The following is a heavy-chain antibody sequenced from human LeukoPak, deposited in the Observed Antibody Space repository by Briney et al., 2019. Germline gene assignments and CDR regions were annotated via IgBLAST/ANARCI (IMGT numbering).Heavy chain of an antibody. CDR3: AISASSGSYYVTHFDF. CDR2: IYDSGST. D-gene: IGHD3-10*01. V-gene: IGHV4-59*01. Sequence: PSETLSLTCKVSGGSISSYYWSWIRQPPGKGLEWIGYIYDSGSTIYNPSLKSRVTISVDTSKNQFSLNLNSVTAADTAVYYWAISASSGSYYVTHFDFWGQGNLVTVSS. CDR1: GGSISSYY. J-gene: IGHJ4*02.